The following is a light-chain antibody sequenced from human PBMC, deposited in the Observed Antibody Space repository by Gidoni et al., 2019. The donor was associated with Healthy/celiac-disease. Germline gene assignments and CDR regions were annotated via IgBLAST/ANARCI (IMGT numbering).Light chain of an antibody. V-gene: IGLV2-14*01. CDR1: SSDVGGYNY. CDR3: SSYTSSSIFDV. Sequence: QSALTQPASVSGSPGQSITISCTGTSSDVGGYNYVSWYQQHPGKAPKLMIYEVSNRPSGVPDRFSGSKSGNTASLTISGLQAEDEADYYCSSYTSSSIFDVFGGGTKLTVL. J-gene: IGLJ3*02. CDR2: EVS.